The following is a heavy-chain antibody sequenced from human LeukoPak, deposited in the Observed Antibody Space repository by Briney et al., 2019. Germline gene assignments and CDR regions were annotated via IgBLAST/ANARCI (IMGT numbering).Heavy chain of an antibody. J-gene: IGHJ5*02. V-gene: IGHV4-38-2*01. CDR3: ARHGQVAPNWFDP. CDR1: GYSISSGYY. CDR2: IYHSGST. D-gene: IGHD2-2*01. Sequence: SETLSLTCAVSGYSISSGYYWGWIRQPPGKGLEWIGSIYHSGSTYYNPSLKSRVTISVDTSKNQFSLKLSSVTAADTAVYYCARHGQVAPNWFDPWGQGTLVTVSS.